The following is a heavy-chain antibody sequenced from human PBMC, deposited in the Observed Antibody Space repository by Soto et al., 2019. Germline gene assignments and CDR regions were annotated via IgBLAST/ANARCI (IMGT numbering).Heavy chain of an antibody. CDR1: GFTFSSYG. D-gene: IGHD3-10*01. Sequence: PGGSLRLSCAASGFTFSSYGMHWVRRAPGKGLEWVAVISYDGSNKYYADSVKGRFTISRDNSKNTLYLQMNSLRAEDTAVYYCAKSPSLLWFGEPPLTNYFDYWGQGTLVTVSS. V-gene: IGHV3-30*18. J-gene: IGHJ4*02. CDR2: ISYDGSNK. CDR3: AKSPSLLWFGEPPLTNYFDY.